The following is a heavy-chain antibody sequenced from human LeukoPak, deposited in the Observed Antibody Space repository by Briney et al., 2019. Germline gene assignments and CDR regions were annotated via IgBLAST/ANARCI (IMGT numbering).Heavy chain of an antibody. D-gene: IGHD1-26*01. J-gene: IGHJ4*02. CDR1: GFTFSSYA. CDR2: ISYDGSNK. V-gene: IGHV3-30*01. Sequence: GGSPRLSCAASGFTFSSYAMHWVRQAPGKGLEWVAVISYDGSNKYYADSVKGRFTISRDNSKNTLYLQMNSLRAEDTAVYYCAKYSGSFDYWGQGTLVTVSS. CDR3: AKYSGSFDY.